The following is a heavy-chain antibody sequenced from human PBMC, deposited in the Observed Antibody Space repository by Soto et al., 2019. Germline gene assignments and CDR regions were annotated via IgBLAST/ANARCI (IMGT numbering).Heavy chain of an antibody. Sequence: PSPTLSLTCAISGDSVSSNSAAWNWIRQSPSRGLEWLGRTYYRSKWYNDYAVSVKSRITINPDTSKNQFSLQLNSVTPEDTAVYYCARDKGGKLQLPGYYYGMDVWGQGTTVTVSS. CDR2: TYYRSKWYN. CDR1: GDSVSSNSAA. D-gene: IGHD6-13*01. J-gene: IGHJ6*02. V-gene: IGHV6-1*01. CDR3: ARDKGGKLQLPGYYYGMDV.